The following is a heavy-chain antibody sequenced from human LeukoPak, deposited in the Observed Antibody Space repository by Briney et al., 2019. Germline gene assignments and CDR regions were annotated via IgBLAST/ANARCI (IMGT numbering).Heavy chain of an antibody. Sequence: SETLSLTCTVSGGSISSHYWSWIRQPPGKGLEWIGYIYYSGSTNYNPSLKSRVTISGDTSKNQFSLKLSSVTAADTAVYYCARGALMVYANYFDYWGQGTLVTVSS. CDR2: IYYSGST. D-gene: IGHD2-8*01. J-gene: IGHJ4*02. CDR3: ARGALMVYANYFDY. V-gene: IGHV4-59*11. CDR1: GGSISSHY.